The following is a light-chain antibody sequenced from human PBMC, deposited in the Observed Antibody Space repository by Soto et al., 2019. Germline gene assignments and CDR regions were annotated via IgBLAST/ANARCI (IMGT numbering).Light chain of an antibody. CDR2: GAS. V-gene: IGKV3-20*01. CDR1: QRVNSNY. CDR3: QQYTASSGIFT. Sequence: VLTQSPGTLSLSPGETATLSCRASQRVNSNYFAWYQQKPGQAPRLLVFGASTRATGIPDRFSGSGSGTDFILSISRVKPEDVAVYYCQQYTASSGIFTFVPGTKVDIK. J-gene: IGKJ3*01.